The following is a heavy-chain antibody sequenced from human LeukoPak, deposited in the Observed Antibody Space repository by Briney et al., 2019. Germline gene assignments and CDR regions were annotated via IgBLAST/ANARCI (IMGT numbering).Heavy chain of an antibody. CDR2: IYYSGST. CDR3: ARSDTGVVTPFDY. Sequence: SETLSLTCTVSGGSISSYYWSWIRQPPGKGLEWIGYIYYSGSTNYNPSLRSRVTMSIDTSRTQFSLKLSSVTAADTAVYYCARSDTGVVTPFDYWGQGTLVTVSS. CDR1: GGSISSYY. J-gene: IGHJ4*02. V-gene: IGHV4-59*01. D-gene: IGHD5-18*01.